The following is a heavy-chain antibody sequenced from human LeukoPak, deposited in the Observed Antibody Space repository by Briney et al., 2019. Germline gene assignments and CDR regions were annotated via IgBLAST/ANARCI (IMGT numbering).Heavy chain of an antibody. CDR1: GDSISSGDYY. V-gene: IGHV4-61*02. CDR2: ISSSGST. Sequence: SETLSLTCTVSGDSISSGDYYWSWIRQPAGKGLEWIGRISSSGSTNYNPSLKSRVTISVDTSKNQFSLKLSSVTAADTAVYYCARHLGSAQHPLIQHWGQGTLVTVSS. CDR3: ARHLGSAQHPLIQH. J-gene: IGHJ1*01. D-gene: IGHD6-13*01.